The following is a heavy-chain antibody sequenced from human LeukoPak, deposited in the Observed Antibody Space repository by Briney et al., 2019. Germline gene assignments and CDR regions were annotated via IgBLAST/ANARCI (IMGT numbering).Heavy chain of an antibody. J-gene: IGHJ3*02. CDR3: ARDSFDAFHI. CDR1: GGSISTEY. V-gene: IGHV4-4*07. D-gene: IGHD2-2*01. Sequence: SETLSLTCTVSGGSISTEYWSWIRQSAGKGPEWIGRISTSGSSSYNPSLKSRVTISLDKSKNWFSLKLSSVTAADTAIYYCARDSFDAFHIWGQGTMVTVSS. CDR2: ISTSGSS.